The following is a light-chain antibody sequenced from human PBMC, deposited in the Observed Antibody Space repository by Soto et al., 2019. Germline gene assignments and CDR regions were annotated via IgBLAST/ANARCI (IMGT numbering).Light chain of an antibody. V-gene: IGKV1-5*01. CDR1: QSISDW. CDR3: QQYNNWLWT. J-gene: IGKJ1*01. CDR2: DAS. Sequence: DIQLTQSPSTLSAYVGDRVNMTCRASQSISDWLAWYQQKPGKAPELLISDASTLATGVPSRFSGSGSGTDFTLTISGLRSEDFTLYYCQQYNNWLWTFGQGTKV.